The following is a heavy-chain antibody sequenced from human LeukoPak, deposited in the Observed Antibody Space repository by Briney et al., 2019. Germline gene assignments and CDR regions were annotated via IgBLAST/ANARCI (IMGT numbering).Heavy chain of an antibody. Sequence: SGTLSLTCTVSGGSISSYYWSWIRQPPGKGLEWIGYIYYSGSTNYNPSLKSRVTISVDTSKNQFSLKLSSVTAADTAVYYCARQFRYYFDYWGQGTLVTVSS. CDR3: ARQFRYYFDY. J-gene: IGHJ4*02. D-gene: IGHD2-21*01. CDR2: IYYSGST. CDR1: GGSISSYY. V-gene: IGHV4-59*08.